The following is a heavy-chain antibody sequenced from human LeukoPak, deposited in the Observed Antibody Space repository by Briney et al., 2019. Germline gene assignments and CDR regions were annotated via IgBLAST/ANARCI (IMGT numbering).Heavy chain of an antibody. CDR3: ARDRNYAFDY. CDR1: GYTFTGYY. D-gene: IGHD1-7*01. J-gene: IGHJ4*02. CDR2: INPNSGGT. V-gene: IGHV1-2*02. Sequence: GASVTVSCKASGYTFTGYYMHRVRQAPGQGLEWMGWINPNSGGTNYAQKFQGRVTMTRDTSISTAYMELSRLRSDDTAVYYCARDRNYAFDYWGQGTLVTVSS.